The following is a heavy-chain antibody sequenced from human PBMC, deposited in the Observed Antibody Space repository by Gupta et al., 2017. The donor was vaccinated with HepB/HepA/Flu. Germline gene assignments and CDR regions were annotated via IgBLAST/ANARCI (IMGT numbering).Heavy chain of an antibody. CDR1: GFPFSKHG. V-gene: IGHV3-23*01. CDR3: KIRGDKGY. Sequence: EVQLLESGGGLVQPGGSLRLSCVVSGFPFSKHGMGWVRHAPGKGLEWVSSNSDSAGTIIYYAESVKGRFTISRDNSKNTVYLQMNSLRGEDTAIYYCKIRGDKGYWGQGALVTVSS. CDR2: NSDSAGTII. D-gene: IGHD3-10*01. J-gene: IGHJ4*02.